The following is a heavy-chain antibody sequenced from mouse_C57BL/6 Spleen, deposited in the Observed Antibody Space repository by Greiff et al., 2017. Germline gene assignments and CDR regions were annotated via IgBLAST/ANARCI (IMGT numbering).Heavy chain of an antibody. CDR3: AGSPYYYGSSWGHFDY. V-gene: IGHV1-22*01. CDR2: INPNNGGT. J-gene: IGHJ2*01. Sequence: VQLMESGPELVKPGASVKMSCKASGYTFTDYYMHWVKQSHGKSLEWIGYINPNNGGTSYNQKFKGKATLTVNKSSSTAYMELRSLTSEDSAVYYCAGSPYYYGSSWGHFDYWGQGTTLTVSS. CDR1: GYTFTDYY. D-gene: IGHD1-1*01.